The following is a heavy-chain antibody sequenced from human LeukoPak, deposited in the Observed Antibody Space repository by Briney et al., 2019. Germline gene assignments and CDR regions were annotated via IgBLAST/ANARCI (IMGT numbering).Heavy chain of an antibody. CDR2: ISGSGGST. J-gene: IGHJ4*02. CDR3: AKRVATYHFES. D-gene: IGHD1-1*01. Sequence: GGSLRLSCAASGFTFSTYAMSWVRQAPGKGLEWLSYISGSGGSTYYADSVKGRFTISRDNSKNTLYLQMSSLRAEDTALYFCAKRVATYHFESWGQGTLVTVSS. CDR1: GFTFSTYA. V-gene: IGHV3-23*01.